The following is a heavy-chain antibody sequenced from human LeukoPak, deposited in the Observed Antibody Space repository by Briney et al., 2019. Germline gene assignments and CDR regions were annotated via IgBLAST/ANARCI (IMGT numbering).Heavy chain of an antibody. J-gene: IGHJ4*02. CDR1: GGSISSYY. D-gene: IGHD3-22*01. V-gene: IGHV4-4*07. CDR3: ARVRDSSGYTYYFDY. Sequence: SETLSLTCTVSGGSISSYYWSWIRQPAGKGLEWIGRIYTSGSTNYNPSLKNRVTMSVDTSKNQFSLKLSSVTAADTAVYYCARVRDSSGYTYYFDYWGQGTLVTVSS. CDR2: IYTSGST.